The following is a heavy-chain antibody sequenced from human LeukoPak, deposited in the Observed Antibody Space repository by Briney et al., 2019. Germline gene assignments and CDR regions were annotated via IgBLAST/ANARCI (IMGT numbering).Heavy chain of an antibody. D-gene: IGHD5-12*01. V-gene: IGHV3-74*01. Sequence: GGSLRLSCAASGFTFSSYWMHWVRQAPGKGLVWVSGMNSDGSRTSYADSVKGRFTISRDNSKDTLYLQMNRLRAEDTAVYYCAKDNTRGYSYSPTKKYYMDVWGKGTTVTISS. CDR3: AKDNTRGYSYSPTKKYYMDV. CDR1: GFTFSSYW. J-gene: IGHJ6*03. CDR2: MNSDGSRT.